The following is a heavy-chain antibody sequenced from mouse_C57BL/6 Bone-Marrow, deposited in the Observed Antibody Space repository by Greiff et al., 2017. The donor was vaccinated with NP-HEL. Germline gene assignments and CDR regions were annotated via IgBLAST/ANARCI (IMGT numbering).Heavy chain of an antibody. Sequence: EVKLVESGGDLVKPGGSLKLSCAASGFTFSSYGMSWVRQTPDKRLEWVATISSGGSYTYYPDSVKGRFTISRDNAKNTLYLQMSRLKSEDTAMYYCARHGTVVAWYFDVWGTGTTVTVSS. CDR1: GFTFSSYG. D-gene: IGHD1-1*01. CDR3: ARHGTVVAWYFDV. J-gene: IGHJ1*03. V-gene: IGHV5-6*01. CDR2: ISSGGSYT.